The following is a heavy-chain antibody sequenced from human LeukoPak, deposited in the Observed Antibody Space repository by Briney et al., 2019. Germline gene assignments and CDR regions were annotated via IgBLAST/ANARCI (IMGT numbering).Heavy chain of an antibody. CDR1: GYTFTDYY. CDR2: INPSGGTT. CDR3: ARDLVVVTGLRTRGSFDI. V-gene: IGHV1-46*01. D-gene: IGHD2-21*02. Sequence: ASVKVSCKASGYTFTDYYMHWVRQAPGQGLEWMGIINPSGGTTSYAQKFQGRVTVTRDTSTSTVYMELSSLRSEDTAVYYCARDLVVVTGLRTRGSFDIWGQGTMVTVSS. J-gene: IGHJ3*02.